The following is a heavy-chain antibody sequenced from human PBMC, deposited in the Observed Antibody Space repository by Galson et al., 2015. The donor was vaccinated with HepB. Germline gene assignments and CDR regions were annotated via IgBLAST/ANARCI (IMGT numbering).Heavy chain of an antibody. CDR2: IRGSGGST. J-gene: IGHJ6*02. Sequence: SLRLSCAASGFTFSSYAMSWVRQAPGKGLEWVSTIRGSGGSTHYADSVKGRFTISRDNSKNTVYLQMNSLRAEDTAVYYCAKDAGYFYGLDVWGQGTTVTVSS. CDR3: AKDAGYFYGLDV. CDR1: GFTFSSYA. V-gene: IGHV3-23*01.